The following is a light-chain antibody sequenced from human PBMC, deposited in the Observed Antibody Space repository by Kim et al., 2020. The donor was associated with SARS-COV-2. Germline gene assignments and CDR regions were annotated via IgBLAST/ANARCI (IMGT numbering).Light chain of an antibody. J-gene: IGKJ2*03. CDR3: QQFDGSRYS. V-gene: IGKV3-20*01. CDR2: GAS. Sequence: SPGERATLSCRASQNIDYNYLVWYQQKPGQPPRLLIYGASIKTTGLPDRFSGSGSGTDFTLTIARLEPKDFAVYYCQQFDGSRYSFGQGTKVGIK. CDR1: QNIDYNY.